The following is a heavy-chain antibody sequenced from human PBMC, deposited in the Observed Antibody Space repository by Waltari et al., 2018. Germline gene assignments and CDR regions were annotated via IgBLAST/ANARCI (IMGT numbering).Heavy chain of an antibody. CDR1: GYSISSGSY. CDR2: ISHSGST. J-gene: IGHJ4*02. Sequence: QVQLQESGPGLVKPSETLSPTCAVSGYSISSGSYWGWIRQPPGKGLAWIGSISHSGSTYYTPSLKRRVTISVDSSKKQFSLKLSSVTAADTAVYYCATLDYGDTGGFDYWGQGTLVTVSS. V-gene: IGHV4-38-2*01. CDR3: ATLDYGDTGGFDY. D-gene: IGHD4-17*01.